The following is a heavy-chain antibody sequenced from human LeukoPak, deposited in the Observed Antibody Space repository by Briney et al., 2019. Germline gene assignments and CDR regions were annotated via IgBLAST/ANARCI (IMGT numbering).Heavy chain of an antibody. D-gene: IGHD1-26*01. J-gene: IGHJ6*02. CDR2: IRSKANNYAT. V-gene: IGHV3-73*01. CDR1: GFTFSGST. CDR3: IRGAASGSYYGFDV. Sequence: GGSLRLSCAASGFTFSGSTMHWVRQASGKGLECVGRIRSKANNYATAYATSVKGRFTLSRDDSKNTAYLQMNSLKTEDTAVYYCIRGAASGSYYGFDVWGQGATVTVSS.